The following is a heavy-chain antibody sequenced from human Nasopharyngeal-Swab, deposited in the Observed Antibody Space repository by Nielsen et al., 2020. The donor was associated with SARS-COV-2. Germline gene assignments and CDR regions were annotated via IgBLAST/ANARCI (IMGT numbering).Heavy chain of an antibody. D-gene: IGHD2-2*01. Sequence: GESLKISYAASGFTFSSYWMSWVRQAPGKGLEWVAHIKQSGSGQYYVDSVKGRFTISRDNAKNSLSLQMNSLRAEDTAVYYCARYCSTTSCPRGFDYWGQGTLVTVSS. CDR1: GFTFSSYW. CDR2: IKQSGSGQ. V-gene: IGHV3-7*01. J-gene: IGHJ4*02. CDR3: ARYCSTTSCPRGFDY.